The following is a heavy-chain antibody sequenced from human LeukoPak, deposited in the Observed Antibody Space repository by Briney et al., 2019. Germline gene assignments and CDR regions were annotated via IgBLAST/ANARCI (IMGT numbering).Heavy chain of an antibody. CDR1: GGTFSSYA. Sequence: SVKVSCKASGGTFSSYAISWVRQAPGQGLEWTGGIIPIFGTANYAQKFQGRVTITADESTSTAYMELSSLRSEDTAVYYCARVQAGSITIFGVVPRYMDVWGKGTTVTVSS. D-gene: IGHD3-3*01. J-gene: IGHJ6*03. CDR2: IIPIFGTA. CDR3: ARVQAGSITIFGVVPRYMDV. V-gene: IGHV1-69*13.